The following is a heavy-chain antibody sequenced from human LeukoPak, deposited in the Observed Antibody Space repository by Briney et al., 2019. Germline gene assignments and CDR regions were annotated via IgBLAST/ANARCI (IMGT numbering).Heavy chain of an antibody. CDR3: ARHDSFIPY. J-gene: IGHJ4*02. CDR2: ISDSGART. CDR1: GFTFSDYA. Sequence: PGGSLRLSCVASGFTFSDYAMSWVPQAPGKGLEWVSGISDSGARTFYTDSVKGRCTISRDNSRNTVSLQLNNLRAEDTAVYFCARHDSFIPYWGQGTLVRVTS. V-gene: IGHV3-23*01. D-gene: IGHD3-16*02.